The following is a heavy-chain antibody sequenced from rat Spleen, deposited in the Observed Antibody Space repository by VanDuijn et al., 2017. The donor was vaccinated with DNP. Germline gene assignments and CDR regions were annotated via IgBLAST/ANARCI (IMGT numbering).Heavy chain of an antibody. D-gene: IGHD1-4*01. J-gene: IGHJ3*01. CDR2: IIYDGTRT. Sequence: EVQLVESVGGLVQPGRSLKLSCAASGFTFSDYNMAWLRQAPRKGLEWVATIIYDGTRTYYRDSVQGRFTISRDNANRTLYLQMDSLRSEDTATYYCATSPGPNWFAYWGQGTLVTVSS. CDR1: GFTFSDYN. CDR3: ATSPGPNWFAY. V-gene: IGHV5S10*01.